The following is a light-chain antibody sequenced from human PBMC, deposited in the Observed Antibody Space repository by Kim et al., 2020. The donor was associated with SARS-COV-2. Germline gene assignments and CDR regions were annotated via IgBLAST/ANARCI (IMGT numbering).Light chain of an antibody. CDR2: AAS. CDR3: QHYNSYPLT. V-gene: IGKV1-16*01. J-gene: IGKJ4*01. Sequence: DIQMTQSPSSLSASVGDRVTITCRASQGIGNYLVWFQQKPGKVPKSLIYAASSLQSGVPSRFSGSGSGTDFTLTISSLQPEDFATYYCQHYNSYPLTFGGGTKVEI. CDR1: QGIGNY.